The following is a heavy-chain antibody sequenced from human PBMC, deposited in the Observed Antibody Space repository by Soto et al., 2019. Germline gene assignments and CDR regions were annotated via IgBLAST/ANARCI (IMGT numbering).Heavy chain of an antibody. D-gene: IGHD3-10*01. V-gene: IGHV5-51*01. CDR3: ATSRRGFRMLSAFDI. J-gene: IGHJ3*02. CDR1: GYSFTSYW. Sequence: PGESLKISCKGSGYSFTSYWIGWVRQMPGKGLEWMGIIYPGDSDTRYSPSFQGQVTISADKSISTAYLQWNSLKASDTAMYYCATSRRGFRMLSAFDIWGQGTMVTVSS. CDR2: IYPGDSDT.